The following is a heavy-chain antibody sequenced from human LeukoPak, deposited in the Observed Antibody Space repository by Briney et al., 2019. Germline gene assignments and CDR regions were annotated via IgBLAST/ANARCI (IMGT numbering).Heavy chain of an antibody. CDR1: GFTFSNAW. Sequence: TGGSLRLSCATSGFTFSNAWMTWVRQAQGKGLEWVGRIKTKGEGGTVDYAAPVKGRFTISRDDSKNTLYLQMNSLKNEDTAIYYCMPDLDNWGQGTLVTVSS. V-gene: IGHV3-15*01. CDR2: IKTKGEGGTV. J-gene: IGHJ4*02. CDR3: MPDLDN.